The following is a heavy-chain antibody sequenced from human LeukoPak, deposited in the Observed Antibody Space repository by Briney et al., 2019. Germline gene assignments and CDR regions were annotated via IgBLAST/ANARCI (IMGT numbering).Heavy chain of an antibody. CDR2: ISWNGGSI. J-gene: IGHJ3*02. V-gene: IGHV3-9*01. Sequence: GRSLRLSCAASGFTFDDYAMHWVRQAPGKGLEWVSGISWNGGSIGYADSVKGRFTISRDNAKNSLYLQMNSLRAEDTALYYCAKGIRPSNAFDIWGQGTMVTVSS. D-gene: IGHD6-6*01. CDR3: AKGIRPSNAFDI. CDR1: GFTFDDYA.